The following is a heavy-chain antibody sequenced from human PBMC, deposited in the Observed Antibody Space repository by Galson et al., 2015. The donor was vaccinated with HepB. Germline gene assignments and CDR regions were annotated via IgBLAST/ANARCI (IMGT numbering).Heavy chain of an antibody. V-gene: IGHV3-15*01. CDR2: IKTKVAGGTT. CDR1: GFTFSNAW. CDR3: TAYGVDV. Sequence: SLRFSCAASGFTFSNAWMTWGRQAPGKGLEWVGLIKTKVAGGTTEYAASVKGRFTISRDNSESRLYLQMNSLKEEDTAVYYCTAYGVDVWGQGTTVTVSS. J-gene: IGHJ6*02.